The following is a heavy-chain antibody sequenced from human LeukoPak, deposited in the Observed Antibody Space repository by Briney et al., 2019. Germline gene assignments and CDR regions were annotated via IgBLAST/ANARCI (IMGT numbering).Heavy chain of an antibody. CDR1: GFTFSRFA. J-gene: IGHJ6*02. CDR3: AKDTTDVAAAGGGMDV. CDR2: TPFDGGLQ. D-gene: IGHD6-13*01. Sequence: GGPVRLSCAASGFTFSRFAMHWVRQTPGDGLEWVGFTPFDGGLQYYADSVMGRFTISRDNSKNMLYLQMNGLRIEDTAIYYCAKDTTDVAAAGGGMDVWGQGTSVTVSS. V-gene: IGHV3-30-3*01.